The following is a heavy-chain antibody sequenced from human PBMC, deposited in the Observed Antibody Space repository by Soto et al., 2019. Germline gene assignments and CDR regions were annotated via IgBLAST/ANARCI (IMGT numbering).Heavy chain of an antibody. CDR1: GGSISSSSYY. D-gene: IGHD3-10*01. CDR2: IYYSGST. V-gene: IGHV4-39*01. CDR3: GSPGVKYYGMDA. Sequence: SETLCLTCTVSGGSISSSSYYWGWIRQPPGKGLEWIGSIYYSGSTYYNPSLKSRVTISVDTSKNQFSLKLSSVTAADTAVYYCGSPGVKYYGMDAWGQGTTVP. J-gene: IGHJ6*01.